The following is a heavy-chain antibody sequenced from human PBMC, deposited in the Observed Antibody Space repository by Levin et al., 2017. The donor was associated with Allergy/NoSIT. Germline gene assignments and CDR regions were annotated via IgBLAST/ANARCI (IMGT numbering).Heavy chain of an antibody. V-gene: IGHV1-3*01. Sequence: ASVKVSCKASGYTFTNYAVNWVRQAPGQRLEWMGWINAGNGNTRYSQKFQGRITITRDTSASAAYMELTSLRSEDTAVYYCARGIWSAPSHPYYLDYWGQGTLVTVSS. CDR3: ARGIWSAPSHPYYLDY. CDR2: INAGNGNT. D-gene: IGHD3-3*01. CDR1: GYTFTNYA. J-gene: IGHJ4*02.